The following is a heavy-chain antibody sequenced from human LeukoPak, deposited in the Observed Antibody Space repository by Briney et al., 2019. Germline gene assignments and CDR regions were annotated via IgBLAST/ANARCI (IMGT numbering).Heavy chain of an antibody. CDR3: ARDQLWSPFDY. J-gene: IGHJ4*02. V-gene: IGHV3-7*04. D-gene: IGHD5-18*01. CDR2: IKQDGSEK. Sequence: GGSLRLSCAASGLTFSNYGMNWVRQAPGKGLEWVANIKQDGSEKYSVDSVKGRFTISRDNAKNSLYLQMNSLRAEDTAVYYCARDQLWSPFDYWGQGTLVTDSS. CDR1: GLTFSNYG.